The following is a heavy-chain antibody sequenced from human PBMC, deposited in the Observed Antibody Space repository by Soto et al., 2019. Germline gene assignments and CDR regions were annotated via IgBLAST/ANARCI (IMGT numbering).Heavy chain of an antibody. Sequence: PGGSLRLSCAASGFTFSSYSINWVRQAPGKGLEWVSYISSSSSTIYYADSVKGRFTISRDNAKNSLYLQMNSLRDEDTAVYYCARDPVYCSSTSCPGYYYYGMDVWGQGTTVTVSS. V-gene: IGHV3-48*02. J-gene: IGHJ6*02. CDR3: ARDPVYCSSTSCPGYYYYGMDV. CDR1: GFTFSSYS. D-gene: IGHD2-2*01. CDR2: ISSSSSTI.